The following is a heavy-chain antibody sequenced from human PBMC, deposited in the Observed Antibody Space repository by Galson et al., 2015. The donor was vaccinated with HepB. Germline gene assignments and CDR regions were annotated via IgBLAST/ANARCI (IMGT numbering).Heavy chain of an antibody. CDR1: GYTFINYG. CDR3: ATTVRTQIVGSSWGLDY. CDR2: ISGYNSNT. V-gene: IGHV1-18*01. Sequence: SVKVSCKASGYTFINYGITWVRQAPGQGLEWMGWISGYNSNTKYAQKFQGRVTMTRDTSISTAYTELSRLRSDDTAVYYCATTVRTQIVGSSWGLDYWGQGTLVTVSS. D-gene: IGHD3-10*01. J-gene: IGHJ4*02.